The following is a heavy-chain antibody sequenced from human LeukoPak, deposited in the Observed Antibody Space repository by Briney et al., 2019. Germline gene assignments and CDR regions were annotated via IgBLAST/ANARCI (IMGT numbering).Heavy chain of an antibody. V-gene: IGHV4-39*01. CDR2: IYYSGST. J-gene: IGHJ4*02. CDR3: ARRTMTTVDY. Sequence: SETLSLTCTVSGGSISSISYYWGWIRQPPGKGLEWIGSIYYSGSTYYNPSLKSRVTISVGTSKNQFSLKLSSVTAADTAVYYCARRTMTTVDYWGQGTLVTVSS. CDR1: GGSISSISYY. D-gene: IGHD4-17*01.